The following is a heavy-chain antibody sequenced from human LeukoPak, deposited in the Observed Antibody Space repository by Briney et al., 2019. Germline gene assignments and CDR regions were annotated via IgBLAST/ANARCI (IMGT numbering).Heavy chain of an antibody. V-gene: IGHV4-59*12. CDR3: ARVSFTYGPLDS. CDR1: GFTFSSYS. Sequence: PGGSLRLSCAASGFTFSSYSMNWVRQAPGKGLEWMGYTYFTGSTYYNPSLQSRLIISADTSMTQFSLRLRSVTAADTAVYYCARVSFTYGPLDSWGPGILVTVSS. D-gene: IGHD4-17*01. CDR2: TYFTGST. J-gene: IGHJ4*02.